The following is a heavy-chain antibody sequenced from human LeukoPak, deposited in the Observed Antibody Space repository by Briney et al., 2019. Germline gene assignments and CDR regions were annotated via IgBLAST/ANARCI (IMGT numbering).Heavy chain of an antibody. D-gene: IGHD3-10*01. Sequence: SETLSLTCTVSGYSISSGYYWGWIRQPPGKGLEWIGSIYHSGSTYYNPSLKSRVTISVDTSKNQFSLKLSSVTAADTAVYYCARHSGRYYGSGSYYTHDYWGQGTLVTVSS. CDR3: ARHSGRYYGSGSYYTHDY. CDR2: IYHSGST. V-gene: IGHV4-38-2*02. CDR1: GYSISSGYY. J-gene: IGHJ4*02.